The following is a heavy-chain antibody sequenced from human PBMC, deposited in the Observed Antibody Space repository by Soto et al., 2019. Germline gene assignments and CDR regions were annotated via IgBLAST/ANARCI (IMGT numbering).Heavy chain of an antibody. CDR3: ARRISGSYSAFYYYGMDV. D-gene: IGHD1-26*01. V-gene: IGHV1-69*02. CDR2: IIPILGIA. J-gene: IGHJ6*02. CDR1: GGTFSSYT. Sequence: QVQLVQSGAEVKKPGSSVKVSCKASGGTFSSYTISWVRQAPGQGLEWMGRIIPILGIANYAQKFQGRVTITADKSTSTAYMELSSLRSEDTAVYYWARRISGSYSAFYYYGMDVWGQGTTVTVSS.